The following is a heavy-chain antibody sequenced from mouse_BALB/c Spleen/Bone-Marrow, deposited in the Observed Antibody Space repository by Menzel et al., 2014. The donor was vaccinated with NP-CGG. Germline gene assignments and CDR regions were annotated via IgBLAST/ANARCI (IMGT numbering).Heavy chain of an antibody. CDR1: GYTFTSYW. CDR2: VNPSNGRT. D-gene: IGHD1-1*01. CDR3: ARRTTTVVATDY. Sequence: LVESGAELVKPGASVKLSCKASGYTFTSYWMHWVKQRPGQGLEWIGEVNPSNGRTNYNEEFKSKATLTVDKSSSTAYMQLSSLTSEDSAVYYCARRTTTVVATDYWGQGTTLTVSS. V-gene: IGHV1S81*02. J-gene: IGHJ2*01.